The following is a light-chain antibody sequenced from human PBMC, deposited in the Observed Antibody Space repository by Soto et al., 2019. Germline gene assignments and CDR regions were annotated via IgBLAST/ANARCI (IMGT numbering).Light chain of an antibody. J-gene: IGLJ1*01. Sequence: QSALTQPASVSGSPGQSVTISCTGPRSDIGDSNFISWYQHSPGKAPRLLIYEVNNRPSGVSKRLSGSKAGNTASLTISGLLDDDEADYFCASFRSGTILAFGSGTKVTVL. CDR3: ASFRSGTILA. CDR1: RSDIGDSNF. CDR2: EVN. V-gene: IGLV2-14*01.